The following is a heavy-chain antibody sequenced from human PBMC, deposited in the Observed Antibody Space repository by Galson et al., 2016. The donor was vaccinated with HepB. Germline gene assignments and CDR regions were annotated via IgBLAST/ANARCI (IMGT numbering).Heavy chain of an antibody. CDR1: GFTFSNFG. Sequence: SLRLSCAASGFTFSNFGMHWVRQAPGKGLEWVAVIWDDGTDKYYLDSVKGRFTISRDNSRKTLYLQMNSLRAEDPAVYYCARESSGTTLGALDYWGQGTLVTVYS. D-gene: IGHD1-1*01. J-gene: IGHJ4*02. CDR2: IWDDGTDK. V-gene: IGHV3-33*01. CDR3: ARESSGTTLGALDY.